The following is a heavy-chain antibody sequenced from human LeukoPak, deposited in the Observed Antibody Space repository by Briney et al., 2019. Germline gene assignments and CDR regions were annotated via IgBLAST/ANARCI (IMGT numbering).Heavy chain of an antibody. D-gene: IGHD1/OR15-1a*01. CDR2: INPNSGGT. V-gene: IGHV1-2*02. Sequence: VASVKVSCKASGYTFTGYYMHWVRQAPGQGLEWMGWINPNSGGTNYAQKFQGRVTMTRDTSISTAYMELSRLRSDDTAVYYCARDHITGTNWFDPWGQGTLVTVSS. J-gene: IGHJ5*02. CDR1: GYTFTGYY. CDR3: ARDHITGTNWFDP.